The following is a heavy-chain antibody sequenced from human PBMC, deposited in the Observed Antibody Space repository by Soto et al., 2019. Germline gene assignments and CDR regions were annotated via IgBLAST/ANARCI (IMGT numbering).Heavy chain of an antibody. CDR1: GFIFSNYA. J-gene: IGHJ3*01. V-gene: IGHV3-30*18. CDR3: EKVPDTILGLSVAHDAFAF. D-gene: IGHD2-21*01. Sequence: QVQLVESGGGVVQPGKSVRLSCAASGFIFSNYAMHWVRQAPGKGLEWVADISHDGRNKYHADSVGGRFTISRDNSKNTLYLQMESLAAGDTALYYYEKVPDTILGLSVAHDAFAFWGQGTTVTVSS. CDR2: ISHDGRNK.